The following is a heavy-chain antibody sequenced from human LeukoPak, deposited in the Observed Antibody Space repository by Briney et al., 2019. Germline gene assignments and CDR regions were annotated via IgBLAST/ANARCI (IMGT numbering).Heavy chain of an antibody. D-gene: IGHD6-19*01. CDR2: ISGNGGDI. Sequence: PGGSLRLSCAASGFNFGGHYMSWVRQAPGKGPEWISYISGNGGDIAYADSVKGRFTISRDNAKNSLYLQMNSLRAEDTAVYYCARLNPRYSSGRDYWGQGTLVTVSS. CDR1: GFNFGGHY. J-gene: IGHJ4*02. V-gene: IGHV3-11*04. CDR3: ARLNPRYSSGRDY.